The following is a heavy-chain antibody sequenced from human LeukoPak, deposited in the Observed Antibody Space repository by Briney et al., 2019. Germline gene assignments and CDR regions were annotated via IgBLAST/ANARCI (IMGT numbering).Heavy chain of an antibody. D-gene: IGHD5-24*01. V-gene: IGHV3-7*04. CDR3: VRETEMANLDY. J-gene: IGHJ4*02. Sequence: PGGSLRLSCTASGFTFSSYWMNWVRQAPGKGLEWVANIKQDGSEKYYVDSVKGRFTISRDNAKKSLYLQMNSLRAEDTAVYYCVRETEMANLDYWGQGTLVTVSS. CDR1: GFTFSSYW. CDR2: IKQDGSEK.